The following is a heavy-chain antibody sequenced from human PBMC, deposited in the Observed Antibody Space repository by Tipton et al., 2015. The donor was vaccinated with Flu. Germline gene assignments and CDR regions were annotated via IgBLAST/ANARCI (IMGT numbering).Heavy chain of an antibody. J-gene: IGHJ3*02. V-gene: IGHV4-39*07. D-gene: IGHD2-2*01. CDR2: IYYSGTT. CDR1: GGSISSSTYY. CDR3: ARAIGFCDSTTCADAYDI. Sequence: TLSLTCTVSGGSISSSTYYWGWIRQPPGKGLEWVGNIYYSGTTYYNPSLQSRVTISADTSKNQFSLQLSSVSAADTAVYYCARAIGFCDSTTCADAYDIWGQGTMVTVSP.